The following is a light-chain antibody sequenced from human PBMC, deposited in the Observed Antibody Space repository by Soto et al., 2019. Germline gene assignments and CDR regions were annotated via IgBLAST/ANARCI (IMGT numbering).Light chain of an antibody. J-gene: IGKJ2*01. Sequence: EIVLTQSPAMLSLSPGGRDTHSFRASQSISRGLAAYQQKLRQAPRLLVSDASTRAIGIPARFSGSGSGTEFTLTISSLQSEDFALYYCHQYDRWPPGTFGQGTKVDIK. CDR3: HQYDRWPPGT. CDR2: DAS. V-gene: IGKV3-15*01. CDR1: QSISRG.